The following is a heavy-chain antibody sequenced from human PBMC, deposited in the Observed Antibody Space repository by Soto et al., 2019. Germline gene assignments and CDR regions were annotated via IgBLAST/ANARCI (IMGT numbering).Heavy chain of an antibody. CDR2: IWYDGSNK. Sequence: QVQLVESGGGVVQPGRSLRLSCAASGFTFSSYGMHWVRQAPGKGLEWVAVIWYDGSNKYYADSVKGRFTISRDNSKNTLYLQMNSMRAEDTAVYYCARWGSTDYSYYGMDVWGQGTTVTVSS. D-gene: IGHD3-16*01. J-gene: IGHJ6*02. CDR3: ARWGSTDYSYYGMDV. CDR1: GFTFSSYG. V-gene: IGHV3-33*01.